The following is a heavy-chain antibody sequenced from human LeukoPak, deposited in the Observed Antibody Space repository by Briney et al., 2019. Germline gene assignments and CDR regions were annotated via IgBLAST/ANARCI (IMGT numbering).Heavy chain of an antibody. CDR3: ARDLAVGATGFDP. J-gene: IGHJ5*02. Sequence: GGSLRLSCAASGFTFSSYSMNWVRQAPGKGLDWVSSISSSSSYIYYADSVKGRFTISRDNAKNSLYLQMNSLRAEDTAVYYCARDLAVGATGFDPWGQGTLVTVSS. CDR1: GFTFSSYS. CDR2: ISSSSSYI. V-gene: IGHV3-21*01. D-gene: IGHD1-26*01.